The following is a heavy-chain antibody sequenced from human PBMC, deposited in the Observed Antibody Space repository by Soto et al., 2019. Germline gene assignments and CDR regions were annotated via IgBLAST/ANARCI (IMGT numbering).Heavy chain of an antibody. V-gene: IGHV4-4*07. J-gene: IGHJ6*02. CDR1: GGSISSYY. D-gene: IGHD3-3*01. CDR3: ARDRVWSGYTRYYYYGMDV. Sequence: PSETLSLTCTVSGGSISSYYWSWIRQPAGKGLEWIGRIYTSGSTNYNPTLKSRVTMSVDTSKNQFYLKLSSVTAAGTAVYYCARDRVWSGYTRYYYYGMDVWGQGTRVTV. CDR2: IYTSGST.